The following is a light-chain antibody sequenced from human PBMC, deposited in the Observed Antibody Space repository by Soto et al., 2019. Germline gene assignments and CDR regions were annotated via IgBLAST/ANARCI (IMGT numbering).Light chain of an antibody. CDR1: QSVSTY. J-gene: IGKJ1*01. Sequence: ILMTQSPATLSVSLGERATLSCRASQSVSTYLAWYQQKPGQSPRLLMYGASTRATGIPARFSGSGSGTEFTLTISSLQSEDFAVYFCQQYNDWPRTFGQGTKVEI. V-gene: IGKV3-15*01. CDR3: QQYNDWPRT. CDR2: GAS.